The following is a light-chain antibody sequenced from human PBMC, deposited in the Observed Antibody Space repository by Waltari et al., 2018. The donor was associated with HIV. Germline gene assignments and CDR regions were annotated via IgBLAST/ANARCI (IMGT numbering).Light chain of an antibody. J-gene: IGKJ2*01. CDR1: QNVDSW. Sequence: IQMTQSPSSLSASLGAGVPITCRASQNVDSWLAWYQQRPGRAPKLLIYKASTLEYGVPARFTGSGSGTNFTLTINSLHPDDFATYYCQQYNSDFYTFGQGTRLDLK. V-gene: IGKV1-5*03. CDR3: QQYNSDFYT. CDR2: KAS.